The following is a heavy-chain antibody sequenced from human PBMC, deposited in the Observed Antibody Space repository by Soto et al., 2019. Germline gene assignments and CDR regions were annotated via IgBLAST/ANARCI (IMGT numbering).Heavy chain of an antibody. CDR1: GFTFSSND. V-gene: IGHV3-53*01. CDR3: ATRPLLPGAP. D-gene: IGHD3-22*01. CDR2: IYSSGST. J-gene: IGHJ3*01. Sequence: EVQLVESGGGLIQPGGSLRLSCAASGFTFSSNDMNWVRQAPGKGLEWVSLIYSSGSTSYADSVKGRFTISRDNSKNTLYLQMSSLRAEDTAVYSCATRPLLPGAPGGQWTMVTVSS.